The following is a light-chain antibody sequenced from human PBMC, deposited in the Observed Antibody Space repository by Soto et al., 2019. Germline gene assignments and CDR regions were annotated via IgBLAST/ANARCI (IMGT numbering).Light chain of an antibody. Sequence: QSVLTQPPSASETPGQRVTISCSGSSSNIGSYTVNWYQQLPGTAPKLLIYIYNQRPSGVPDRFSASKSGTSASLAISGLQSEDEADYYCAAWDDGLNGWVFGGGTKLTVL. CDR2: IYN. CDR1: SSNIGSYT. J-gene: IGLJ3*02. V-gene: IGLV1-44*01. CDR3: AAWDDGLNGWV.